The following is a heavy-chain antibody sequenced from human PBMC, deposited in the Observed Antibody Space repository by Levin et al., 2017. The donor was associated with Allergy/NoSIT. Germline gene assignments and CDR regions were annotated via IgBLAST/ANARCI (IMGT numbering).Heavy chain of an antibody. CDR2: IGYTGYT. CDR1: GFTFSSYD. D-gene: IGHD5-18*01. J-gene: IGHJ4*02. V-gene: IGHV3-13*04. CDR3: AGERRGYGFDY. Sequence: GESLKISCATSGFTFSSYDMHWVRQATGRGLEWVSSIGYTGYTYYAASVKGRFTISRDHAKNSLYLQLSSLEAGDTAVYFCAGERRGYGFDYWGRGTLVTVSS.